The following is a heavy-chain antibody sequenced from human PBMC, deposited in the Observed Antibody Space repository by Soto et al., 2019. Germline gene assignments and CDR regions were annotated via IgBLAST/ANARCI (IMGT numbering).Heavy chain of an antibody. Sequence: GASVKVSFKASGYTFTGYYMHLLRHAPVQVLEGMGWINPNSGGTNYAQKFQGRVTMTRDTSISTAYMELSRLRSDDTAVYYCARDLIWLKANIKYYYYYGMDVWGQGTTVTVSS. D-gene: IGHD2-21*01. CDR2: INPNSGGT. CDR1: GYTFTGYY. V-gene: IGHV1-2*02. CDR3: ARDLIWLKANIKYYYYYGMDV. J-gene: IGHJ6*02.